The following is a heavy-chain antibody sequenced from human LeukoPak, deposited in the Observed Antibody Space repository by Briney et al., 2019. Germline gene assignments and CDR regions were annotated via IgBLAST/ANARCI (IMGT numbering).Heavy chain of an antibody. V-gene: IGHV3-7*01. CDR3: ARGTMDYNYFDY. J-gene: IGHJ4*02. Sequence: GGSLRLSWAASGFTFSSYWMSWVRQAPGKGLEWVANIRQDGSEKYYVDSVKGRFTISRDNAKNSLYLQMNSLRAEDTAVYYCARGTMDYNYFDYWGQGTLVTVSS. D-gene: IGHD3-10*01. CDR1: GFTFSSYW. CDR2: IRQDGSEK.